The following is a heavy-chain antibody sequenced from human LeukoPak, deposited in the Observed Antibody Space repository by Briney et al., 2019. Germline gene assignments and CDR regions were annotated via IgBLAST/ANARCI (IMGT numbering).Heavy chain of an antibody. CDR2: NSPYNSDT. CDR3: ARVARIAAAGTALGY. Sequence: ASVKVSCKASGYTFTTYDIIWVRQAPGQGLEWMGRNSPYNSDTNYAQNLQARVTTTTDTSSSTAYMELRSLRSDDTAVYYCARVARIAAAGTALGYWGQGTLVTVSS. D-gene: IGHD6-13*01. V-gene: IGHV1-18*01. J-gene: IGHJ4*02. CDR1: GYTFTTYD.